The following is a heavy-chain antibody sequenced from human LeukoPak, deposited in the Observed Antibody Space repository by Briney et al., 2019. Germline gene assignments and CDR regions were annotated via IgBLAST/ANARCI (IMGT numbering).Heavy chain of an antibody. Sequence: PGGSLRLSCAASGFTFSSYVMTWVRQAPGKGLEWVSTIGGGGTRTYYADSVKGRFTISRDNSKNTLYLQMNSLRAEDTAVYYCARDLASGMDVWGQGTTVTVSS. CDR2: IGGGGTRT. CDR3: ARDLASGMDV. D-gene: IGHD3-3*02. CDR1: GFTFSSYV. V-gene: IGHV3-23*01. J-gene: IGHJ6*02.